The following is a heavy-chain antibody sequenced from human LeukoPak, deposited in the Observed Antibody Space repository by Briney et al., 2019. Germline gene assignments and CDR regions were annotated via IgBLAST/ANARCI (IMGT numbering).Heavy chain of an antibody. D-gene: IGHD1-7*01. V-gene: IGHV1-2*02. CDR1: GYTFSGYY. J-gene: IGHJ4*02. CDR2: INPNGGVT. Sequence: ASVKVSCKASGYTFSGYYMNWLRQAPGQGPEWIGWINPNGGVTNYAQKFQGRVTMTRDTSITTAYMELSRLTSDDTAVYYCARDEFGSTNYHFDYWGQGTLVTVSS. CDR3: ARDEFGSTNYHFDY.